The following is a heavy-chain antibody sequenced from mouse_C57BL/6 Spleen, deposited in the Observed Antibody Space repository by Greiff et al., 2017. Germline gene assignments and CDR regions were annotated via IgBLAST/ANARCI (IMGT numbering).Heavy chain of an antibody. V-gene: IGHV1-15*01. Sequence: QVHVKQSGAELVRPGASVTLSCKASGYTFTDYEMHWVKQTPVHGLEWIGAIDPETGGTAYNQKFKGKAILTADKSSSTAYMELRSLTSEDSAVYYCTSLTGTSGFAYWGQGTLVTVSA. CDR1: GYTFTDYE. CDR2: IDPETGGT. D-gene: IGHD4-1*01. CDR3: TSLTGTSGFAY. J-gene: IGHJ3*01.